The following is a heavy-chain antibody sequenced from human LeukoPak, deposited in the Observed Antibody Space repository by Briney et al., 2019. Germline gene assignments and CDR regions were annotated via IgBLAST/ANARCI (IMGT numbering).Heavy chain of an antibody. CDR2: IYTSGST. CDR1: GGSISSSNW. CDR3: ARETSSTSRSFDY. Sequence: SETLSLTCAVSGGSISSSNWWSWVRQPPGKGLEWIGRIYTSGSTNYNPSLKSRVTMSVDTSKNQFSLKLSSVTAADTAVYYCARETSSTSRSFDYWGQGTLVTVSS. V-gene: IGHV4-4*02. J-gene: IGHJ4*02. D-gene: IGHD2-2*01.